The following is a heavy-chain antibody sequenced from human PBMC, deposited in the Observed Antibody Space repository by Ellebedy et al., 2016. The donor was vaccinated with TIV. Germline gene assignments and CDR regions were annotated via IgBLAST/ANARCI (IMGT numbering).Heavy chain of an antibody. D-gene: IGHD1-26*01. CDR1: GGSISTSSYY. CDR3: ARQVYSGITRGWFDP. Sequence: SETLSLTCTVSGGSISTSSYYWGWVRQPPGKGLEWIGTIYYSGSTYYNPSLKSRLTISVDTSKNQFSLKLSSVTAADTAVYYCARQVYSGITRGWFDPWGQGTLVTVSS. CDR2: IYYSGST. J-gene: IGHJ5*02. V-gene: IGHV4-39*01.